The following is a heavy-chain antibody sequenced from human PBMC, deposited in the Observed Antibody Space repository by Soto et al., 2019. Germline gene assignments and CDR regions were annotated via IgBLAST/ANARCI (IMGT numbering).Heavy chain of an antibody. CDR3: ARDQRLSSWYGGIDY. J-gene: IGHJ4*02. CDR1: GGSISSYY. D-gene: IGHD6-13*01. V-gene: IGHV4-59*01. Sequence: QVQLQESGPGLVKPSETLSLTCTVSGGSISSYYWSWIRQPPGKGLEWIGYIYYSGSTNYNPSLKSRVTISVDTSKNQFSLKLNSVTAADTAVYYCARDQRLSSWYGGIDYWGQGTLVTVSS. CDR2: IYYSGST.